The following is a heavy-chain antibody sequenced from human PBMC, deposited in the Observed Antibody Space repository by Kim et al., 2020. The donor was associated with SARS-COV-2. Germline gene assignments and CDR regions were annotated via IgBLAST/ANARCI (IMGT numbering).Heavy chain of an antibody. Sequence: GGSLRLSCAASGFTFSSYGMHWVRQAPGKGLEWVAVIWYDGSNKYHADSVKGRFTISRDNSKNTLYLQMNSLRAEDTAVYYCARDLEAGDSSVGPIDYWGQGTLVTVSS. CDR1: GFTFSSYG. CDR3: ARDLEAGDSSVGPIDY. CDR2: IWYDGSNK. D-gene: IGHD3-22*01. V-gene: IGHV3-33*01. J-gene: IGHJ4*02.